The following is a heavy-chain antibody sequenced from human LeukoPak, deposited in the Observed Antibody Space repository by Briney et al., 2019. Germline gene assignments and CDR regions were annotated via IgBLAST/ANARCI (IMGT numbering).Heavy chain of an antibody. Sequence: PSEPLSLTCIVSGGLMRSTRYYGDWSRQPPGKGLEWIGTIYYDGSLSHYTPSLNSRLPMLVDTAKNHFSLNLSSVTAADTAVYYCAGQGGGVALDYWGQGMLVTVSS. CDR1: GGLMRSTRYY. CDR3: AGQGGGVALDY. V-gene: IGHV4-39*01. J-gene: IGHJ4*02. CDR2: IYYDGSLS. D-gene: IGHD2-8*01.